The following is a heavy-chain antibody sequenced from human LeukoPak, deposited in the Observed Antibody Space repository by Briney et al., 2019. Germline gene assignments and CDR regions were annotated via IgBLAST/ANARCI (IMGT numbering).Heavy chain of an antibody. D-gene: IGHD3-22*01. CDR3: VTPYYYDSSGYYFGPDY. J-gene: IGHJ4*02. V-gene: IGHV3-23*01. CDR1: GFTFSSYA. CDR2: ISGSGGST. Sequence: PGGSLRLSCAASGFTFSSYAMSWVRQAPGKGLEWVSAISGSGGSTYYADSVKGRFTISRDNSKNTLYLQMNSLRAEDTAVYYCVTPYYYDSSGYYFGPDYWGQGTLVTVSS.